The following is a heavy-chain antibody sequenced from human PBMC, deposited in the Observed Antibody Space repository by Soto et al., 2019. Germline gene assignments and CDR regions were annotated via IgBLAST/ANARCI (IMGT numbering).Heavy chain of an antibody. CDR3: ARGLLNDYDYYGMDV. D-gene: IGHD2-15*01. CDR1: GGSISSGGYY. V-gene: IGHV4-31*03. Sequence: QVQLQESGPGLVKPSQTMSLTCTVSGGSISSGGYYWSWIRQHPGKGLEWIEYIYYSGSTYYNPSLKSRVTIPVYTSKNQFSLKLSSVTAADKAVYYCARGLLNDYDYYGMDVWGQGTTVTVSS. CDR2: IYYSGST. J-gene: IGHJ6*02.